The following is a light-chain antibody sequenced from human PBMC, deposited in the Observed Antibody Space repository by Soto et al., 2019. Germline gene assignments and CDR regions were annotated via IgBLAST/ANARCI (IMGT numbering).Light chain of an antibody. J-gene: IGKJ1*01. CDR1: QSVTNNY. Sequence: EIVLTQSPGTLSLSPGERATLSCRASQSVTNNYLAWYQQKAGQAPRLLIYLASNRAAGNPDRFSGSGSGADFTLTINRLEPEDFAAYFCQQYGSSPWTFGQGTKVDIK. V-gene: IGKV3-20*01. CDR2: LAS. CDR3: QQYGSSPWT.